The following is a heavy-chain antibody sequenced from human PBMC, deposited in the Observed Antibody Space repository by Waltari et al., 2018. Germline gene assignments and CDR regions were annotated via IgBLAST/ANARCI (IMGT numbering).Heavy chain of an antibody. V-gene: IGHV4-34*01. D-gene: IGHD5-12*01. Sequence: QVQLQGWGPGPFGPSVTLSLTCPFPGGSFRGYYWSWIRQSPGKGLEWIGDVNHGGDTNYSPSLESRVTISVDMSKNQFSLKMRSVTAADTAIYYCARAPGYKGYFDYWGRGTLVTVSS. J-gene: IGHJ4*02. CDR2: VNHGGDT. CDR1: GGSFRGYY. CDR3: ARAPGYKGYFDY.